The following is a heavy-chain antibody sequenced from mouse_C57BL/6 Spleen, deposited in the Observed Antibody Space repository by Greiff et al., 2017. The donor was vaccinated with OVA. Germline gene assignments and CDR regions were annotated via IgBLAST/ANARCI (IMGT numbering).Heavy chain of an antibody. CDR1: GYTFTSYG. CDR3: ARRIYYDYDERGLGAMDY. CDR2: IYPRSGNT. J-gene: IGHJ4*01. D-gene: IGHD2-4*01. V-gene: IGHV1-81*01. Sequence: QVQLKQSGAELARPGASVKLSCKASGYTFTSYGISWVKQRTGQGLEWIGEIYPRSGNTYYNEKFKGKATLTADKSSSTAYMELRSLTSEDSAVYFCARRIYYDYDERGLGAMDYWGQGTSVTVSS.